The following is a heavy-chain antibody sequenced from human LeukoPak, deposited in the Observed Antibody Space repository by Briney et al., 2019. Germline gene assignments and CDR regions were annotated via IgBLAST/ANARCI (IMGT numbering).Heavy chain of an antibody. V-gene: IGHV4-34*01. J-gene: IGHJ5*02. CDR1: GGSFSGYY. CDR2: INHSGST. CDR3: ARGGSQKDSGVVVAAKLRGWLDP. Sequence: NSSETLSLTCAVYGGSFSGYYWSWIRQPPGKGLEWIGEINHSGSTNYNPSLKSRVTISVDTSKNQFSLKLSSVTAADTAVYYCARGGSQKDSGVVVAAKLRGWLDPWGQGTLVTVYS. D-gene: IGHD2-15*01.